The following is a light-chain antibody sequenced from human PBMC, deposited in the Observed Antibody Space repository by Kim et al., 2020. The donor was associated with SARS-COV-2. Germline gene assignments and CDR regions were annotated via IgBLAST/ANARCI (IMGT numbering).Light chain of an antibody. CDR1: SIVVCGYNC. J-gene: IGLJ2*01. V-gene: IGLV2-14*03. CDR2: DVS. Sequence: SATISWKGTSIVVCGYNCVSWYQQHPGKTPKLMIYDVSNRPSGVSNRFSGSKAGNSASLTISGLQAEDEADYYCSSYTSSSTVVFGGGTQLTVL. CDR3: SSYTSSSTVV.